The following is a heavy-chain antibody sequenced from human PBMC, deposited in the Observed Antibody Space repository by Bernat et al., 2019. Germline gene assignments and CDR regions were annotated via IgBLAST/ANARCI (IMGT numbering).Heavy chain of an antibody. CDR3: ARDVGIAAAGFYFDY. V-gene: IGHV1-18*04. J-gene: IGHJ4*02. CDR2: ISAYNGNT. CDR1: GYTFTSYG. Sequence: QVQLLQSGAEVKKPGASVKVSCKASGYTFTSYGISWVRQAPGQGLEWMGWISAYNGNTNYAQNLQDRVTMTTDTSTTTAYMELRSLRSDDTAIYYCARDVGIAAAGFYFDYWGQGTLVTVSS. D-gene: IGHD6-13*01.